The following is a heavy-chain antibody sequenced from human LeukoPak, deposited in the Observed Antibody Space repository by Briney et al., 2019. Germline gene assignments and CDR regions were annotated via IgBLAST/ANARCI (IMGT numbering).Heavy chain of an antibody. CDR1: GYSFTSYW. CDR2: IYPGDSDT. D-gene: IGHD3-22*01. J-gene: IGHJ4*02. CDR3: ARRRPTDYYDSSGTDFDY. Sequence: GESLKISCKGSGYSFTSYWIGWVRQMPGKGLEWMGIIYPGDSDTRYSPSFQGQVTISADKSIGTAYLQWSSLKASDTAMYYCARRRPTDYYDSSGTDFDYWGQGTLVTVSS. V-gene: IGHV5-51*01.